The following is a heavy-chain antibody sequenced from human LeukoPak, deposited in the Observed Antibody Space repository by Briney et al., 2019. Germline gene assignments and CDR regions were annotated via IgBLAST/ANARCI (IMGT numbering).Heavy chain of an antibody. J-gene: IGHJ3*02. CDR1: GGTFSSYA. V-gene: IGHV1-69*13. D-gene: IGHD6-13*01. CDR3: ARGVAAALDAFDI. Sequence: GASVKVSCKASGGTFSSYAISWVRQAPGQGLEWMGGIIPIFGTANYAQKFQGRVTITADESTSTAYMELSSLRSEDTAVYYCARGVAAALDAFDIWGQGTMVTVSS. CDR2: IIPIFGTA.